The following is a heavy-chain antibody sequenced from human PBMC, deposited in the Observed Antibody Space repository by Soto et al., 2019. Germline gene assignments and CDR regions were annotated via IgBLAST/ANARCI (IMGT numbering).Heavy chain of an antibody. J-gene: IGHJ3*02. D-gene: IGHD2-15*01. V-gene: IGHV3-30-3*01. CDR3: ARPKERYFSCGTCYGRPVYI. CDR2: ISYDGSNK. Sequence: PGGSLRLSCAASGFTFNTYAIHWVRQAPGKGLEWVAIISYDGSNKYYADSVKGRFTISRDNSKNTLYLQMNSLRAEDTAVYYCARPKERYFSCGTCYGRPVYICGQGTMVTVSS. CDR1: GFTFNTYA.